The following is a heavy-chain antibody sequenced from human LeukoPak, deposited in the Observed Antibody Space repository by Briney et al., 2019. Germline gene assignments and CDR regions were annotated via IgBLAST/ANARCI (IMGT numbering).Heavy chain of an antibody. D-gene: IGHD6-13*01. CDR3: ARSIPAAGTFNYMDV. CDR1: GGSISSGGYY. V-gene: IGHV4-31*03. J-gene: IGHJ6*03. Sequence: SETLSLTCTVSGGSISSGGYYWSWIRQHPGKGLEWIGYIYYSGSTYYNPSLKSRVTISVDTSKNQFSLKLSSVTAADTAVYYCARSIPAAGTFNYMDVWGKGTTVTVSS. CDR2: IYYSGST.